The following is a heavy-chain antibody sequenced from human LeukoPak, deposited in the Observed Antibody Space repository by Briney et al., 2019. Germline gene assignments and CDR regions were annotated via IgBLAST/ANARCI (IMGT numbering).Heavy chain of an antibody. CDR2: IKQDGSEK. D-gene: IGHD3-10*01. Sequence: GGSLRLSCAASGFTFSTYYMSWVRQAPGTGLEWVANIKQDGSEKYYVDSVKGRFTISRDNAKNSLYLQMNSLRAEDTAVYYCARGGYYGSGKPFDYWGQGTLVTVSS. V-gene: IGHV3-7*01. CDR1: GFTFSTYY. J-gene: IGHJ4*02. CDR3: ARGGYYGSGKPFDY.